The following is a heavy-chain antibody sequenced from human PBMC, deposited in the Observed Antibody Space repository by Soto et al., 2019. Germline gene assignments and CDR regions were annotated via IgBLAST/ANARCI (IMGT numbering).Heavy chain of an antibody. D-gene: IGHD2-15*01. J-gene: IGHJ5*02. CDR3: ARGTVVGGNHGTWGWFDP. Sequence: ASETLSLTCAVYGGSFSGYYWSWIRQPPGKGLEWIGEINHSGSTNYNPSLKSRVTISVDTSKNQFSLKLSSVTAADTAVYYCARGTVVGGNHGTWGWFDPWGQGTLVPISS. CDR2: INHSGST. V-gene: IGHV4-34*01. CDR1: GGSFSGYY.